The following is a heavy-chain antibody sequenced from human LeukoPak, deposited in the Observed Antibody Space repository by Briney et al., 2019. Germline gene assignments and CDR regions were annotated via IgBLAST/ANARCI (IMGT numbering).Heavy chain of an antibody. CDR2: ISGSGGST. J-gene: IGHJ4*02. D-gene: IGHD3-3*01. CDR1: GFTFSSYA. CDR3: AKARYDFWSGFLSFDY. V-gene: IGHV3-23*01. Sequence: GGSLRLSCAASGFTFSSYAMSWVRQAPGKGLEWVSAISGSGGSTYYADSVKGRFTISRDNSKNTLYLQMNSLRAEDTAVYYCAKARYDFWSGFLSFDYWGQGTLVTVSS.